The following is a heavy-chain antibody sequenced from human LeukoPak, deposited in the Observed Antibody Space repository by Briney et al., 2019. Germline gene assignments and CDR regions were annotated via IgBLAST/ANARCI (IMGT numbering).Heavy chain of an antibody. J-gene: IGHJ4*02. CDR1: GFTFSSDT. D-gene: IGHD5-18*01. Sequence: GGSLRLSCAASGFTFSSDTMNWVRQAPGQGLEWVSSISNNGINKHYADSVKGRFTISRDNAKNSLYLQMNSLRAEDSAVYYCARDGYGYFDYWGQGTLVTVSS. CDR2: ISNNGINK. V-gene: IGHV3-21*01. CDR3: ARDGYGYFDY.